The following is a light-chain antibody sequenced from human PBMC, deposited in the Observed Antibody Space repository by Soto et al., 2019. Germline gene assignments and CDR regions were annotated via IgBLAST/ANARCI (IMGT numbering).Light chain of an antibody. Sequence: EILMTQSPSTLPVSPGEGATVSCRASQSVSSHLEWYQHKPGQAPRLLFYHASTRATGIPARFSGSGSGTEFTLTISSLQPEDIETYYCQKYNSVPVTFGQGTRLEIK. CDR2: HAS. CDR1: QSVSSH. V-gene: IGKV3-15*01. CDR3: QKYNSVPVT. J-gene: IGKJ5*01.